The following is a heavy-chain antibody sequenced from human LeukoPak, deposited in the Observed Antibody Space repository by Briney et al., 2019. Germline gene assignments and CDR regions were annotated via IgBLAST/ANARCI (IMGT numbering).Heavy chain of an antibody. CDR3: ARKVDTAMAYSRNWFDP. J-gene: IGHJ5*02. CDR1: GYTFTGYY. V-gene: IGHV1-2*02. D-gene: IGHD5-18*01. CDR2: INPNSGGT. Sequence: ASVNVSCKASGYTFTGYYMHWVRQAPGQGLEWMGWINPNSGGTNYAQKFQGRVTMTRDTSISTAYMELSRLRSDDTAVYYCARKVDTAMAYSRNWFDPWGQGTLVTVSS.